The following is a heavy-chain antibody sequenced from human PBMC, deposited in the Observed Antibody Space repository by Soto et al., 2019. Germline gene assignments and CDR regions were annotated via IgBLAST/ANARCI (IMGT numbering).Heavy chain of an antibody. CDR2: IYHSGST. D-gene: IGHD4-17*01. J-gene: IGHJ3*02. CDR3: ARPNYVYGEYVPVFDI. V-gene: IGHV4-30-4*01. Sequence: SETLSLTCTVSGASISIPDYYWSWIRQAPGKGLEWIGYIYHSGSTYYNPSLKGRLTISVDKSKNHFSLNLKSVTAADTAVYYCARPNYVYGEYVPVFDIWGQGTMVTVSS. CDR1: GASISIPDYY.